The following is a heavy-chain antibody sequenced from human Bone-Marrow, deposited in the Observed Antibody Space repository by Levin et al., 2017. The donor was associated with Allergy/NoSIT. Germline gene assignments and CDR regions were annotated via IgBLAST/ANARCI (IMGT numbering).Heavy chain of an antibody. CDR1: GYSISSGYY. CDR2: ISHSGST. V-gene: IGHV4-38-2*02. J-gene: IGHJ4*02. CDR3: AREFRSGDPFDS. D-gene: IGHD1-26*01. Sequence: AGGSLRLSCAVSGYSISSGYYWGWIRQPPGKGLEWIASISHSGSTFYSPSLKSRVTISVDTSKNQFSLELSSVTAADTAVYYCAREFRSGDPFDSWGQGTQVTVSS.